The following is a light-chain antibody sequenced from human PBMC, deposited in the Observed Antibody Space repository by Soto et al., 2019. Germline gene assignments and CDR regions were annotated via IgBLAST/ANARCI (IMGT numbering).Light chain of an antibody. Sequence: DIVMTQSPDSLAVSLGERATINCRSSQSVLYSSNNENYLAWYQQKPGQPPMLLIYWASTRESGVPDRCSGSGPGTDFTLTISSLQAEDVAVYYCQQYYSTPWTFGQGTKVEIK. CDR2: WAS. CDR3: QQYYSTPWT. CDR1: QSVLYSSNNENY. J-gene: IGKJ1*01. V-gene: IGKV4-1*01.